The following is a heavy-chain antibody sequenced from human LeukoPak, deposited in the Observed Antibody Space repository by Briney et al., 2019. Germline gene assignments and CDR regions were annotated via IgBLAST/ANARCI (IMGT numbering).Heavy chain of an antibody. J-gene: IGHJ4*02. CDR3: AKVRGYCSSTSCYPEYYFDY. CDR2: ISGSGGST. CDR1: GFTFSSYA. V-gene: IGHV3-23*01. Sequence: PGGSLRLSCAASGFTFSSYAMSWVRQAPGKGLEWVLAISGSGGSTYYADSVKGRFTISRDNSKNTLYLQMNSLRAEDTAVYYCAKVRGYCSSTSCYPEYYFDYWGQGTLVTVSS. D-gene: IGHD2-2*01.